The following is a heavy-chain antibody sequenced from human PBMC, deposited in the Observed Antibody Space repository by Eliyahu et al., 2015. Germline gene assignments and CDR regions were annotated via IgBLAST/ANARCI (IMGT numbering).Heavy chain of an antibody. CDR1: SGSLSSMGYY. J-gene: IGHJ3*02. CDR2: IDYTGKT. CDR3: ANFRDSSGYYHEAFDI. V-gene: IGHV4-39*01. D-gene: IGHD3-22*01. Sequence: QMQLEESGPGLVKPSETLSLTCTVSSGSLSSMGYYWGWIRQPPGKGPEWIGTIDYTGKTYYNPSLESRVTISADTSKNQFSLKLTSVTAADTAVYYCANFRDSSGYYHEAFDIWGQGTMVTVSS.